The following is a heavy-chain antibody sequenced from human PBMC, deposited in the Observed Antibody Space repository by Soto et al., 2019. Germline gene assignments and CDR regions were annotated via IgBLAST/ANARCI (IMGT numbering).Heavy chain of an antibody. CDR2: ISYDGSNK. CDR3: AKDHSGYDPRGY. D-gene: IGHD5-12*01. CDR1: GFTFSSYG. Sequence: QVQLVESGGGVVQPGRSLRLSCAASGFTFSSYGMHWVRQAPGKGLEWVAVISYDGSNKYYADSVKGRFTISRDNSKNTLYLQMNSLRAEDTAMYYCAKDHSGYDPRGYWGQGTLVTVSS. J-gene: IGHJ4*02. V-gene: IGHV3-30*18.